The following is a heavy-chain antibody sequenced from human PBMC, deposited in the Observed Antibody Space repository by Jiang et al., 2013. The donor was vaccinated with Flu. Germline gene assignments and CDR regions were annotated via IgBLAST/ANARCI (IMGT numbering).Heavy chain of an antibody. Sequence: SGAEVKKPGASVNISCKASGYSFTKFYVHWVRQAPGQGLEWMAVINPIDGSTYHAQKFQDRVTLTRDTSTSTVYMELSSLTSEDTAVYYCARDQGPRDQGQQVGRRLEGFEYWGQGTLATVSS. CDR2: INPIDGST. CDR3: ARDQGPRDQGQQVGRRLEGFEY. CDR1: GYSFTKFY. J-gene: IGHJ4*02. V-gene: IGHV1-46*01. D-gene: IGHD1-26*01.